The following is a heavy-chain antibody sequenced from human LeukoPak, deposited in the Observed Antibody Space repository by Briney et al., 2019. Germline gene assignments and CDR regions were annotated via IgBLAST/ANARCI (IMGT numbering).Heavy chain of an antibody. Sequence: SETLSLTCAVYGGSFSGYYWSWIRQPPGKGVEWIGEINHSGSTNYNPSLKSRGTISVDTSKNQFSLKLSSVTAADTAVYYCAREAIFGVVISGWFDPWGRGTLVTVSS. CDR1: GGSFSGYY. D-gene: IGHD3-3*01. CDR2: INHSGST. J-gene: IGHJ5*02. V-gene: IGHV4-34*01. CDR3: AREAIFGVVISGWFDP.